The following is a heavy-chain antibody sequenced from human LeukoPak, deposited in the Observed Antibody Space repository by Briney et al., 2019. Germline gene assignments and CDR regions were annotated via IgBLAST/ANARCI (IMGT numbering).Heavy chain of an antibody. V-gene: IGHV3-23*01. CDR3: AKVPISSGWPNFDY. CDR2: ISGSGGST. Sequence: GGSLRLSCAASGFTFSSYAMSWVRQAPGKGLEWVSAISGSGGSTYYADSVRGRFTVSRDNSRNTLYLQMNNLRAEDTAVYYCAKVPISSGWPNFDYWGQGTLVTVSS. CDR1: GFTFSSYA. D-gene: IGHD6-19*01. J-gene: IGHJ4*02.